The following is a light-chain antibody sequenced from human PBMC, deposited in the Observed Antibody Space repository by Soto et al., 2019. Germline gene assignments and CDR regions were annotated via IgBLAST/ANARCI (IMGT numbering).Light chain of an antibody. J-gene: IGLJ2*01. CDR3: QTWGTGVVV. V-gene: IGLV4-69*01. CDR2: LNSDGSH. CDR1: SGHSNYA. Sequence: QAVLTQSPSASASLGASVKLTCTLSSGHSNYAIAWHQQKPEKGPRYFMKLNSDGSHDKGDGIPDRFSGSSSGAERYLTISSLQSEDEADYYCQTWGTGVVVFGGGTKLTVL.